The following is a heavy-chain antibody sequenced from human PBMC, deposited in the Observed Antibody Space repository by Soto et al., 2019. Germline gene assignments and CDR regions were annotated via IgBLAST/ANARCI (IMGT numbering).Heavy chain of an antibody. J-gene: IGHJ4*02. CDR2: IKSKTDGGAE. V-gene: IGHV3-15*01. Sequence: KSGGSRRLSCAAPGFTFSNAWMTWVRQAPGKGREWIGRIKSKTDGGAEYYAAAVKGRFTTSRDDSKNTVYLQMNSLKTEDTAVYYCTTTGTIDHWGQGTMVTVSS. CDR3: TTTGTIDH. D-gene: IGHD1-1*01. CDR1: GFTFSNAW.